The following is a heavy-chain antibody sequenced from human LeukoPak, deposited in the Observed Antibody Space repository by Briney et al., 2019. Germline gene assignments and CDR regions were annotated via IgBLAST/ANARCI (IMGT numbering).Heavy chain of an antibody. Sequence: GGSLRLSCAASGFTVSSNYMSWVRQAPGKGLEWVSVIYSGGSTYYADSVKGRFTISRDNSKNTLYLQMNSLRAEDTAVYYCASIPTMGDYDSSGYYYGPSSDYXGQGTLVTV. CDR3: ASIPTMGDYDSSGYYYGPSSDY. CDR2: IYSGGST. V-gene: IGHV3-53*01. CDR1: GFTVSSNY. J-gene: IGHJ4*02. D-gene: IGHD3-22*01.